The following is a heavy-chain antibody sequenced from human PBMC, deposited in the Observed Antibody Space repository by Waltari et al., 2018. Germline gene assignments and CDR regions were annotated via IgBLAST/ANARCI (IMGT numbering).Heavy chain of an antibody. D-gene: IGHD2-15*01. CDR3: VVGFCSGGSCYSRDY. CDR2: ISGSGSTI. V-gene: IGHV3-48*01. Sequence: EVELSQAGGGLARTGETLRLPCVASGLRFDTDGMTWVRQGPGKGLAWVSYISGSGSTIYYADSVKGRFTISRDNAKDSLYLEMSDLRVEDTALYYCVVGFCSGGSCYSRDYWGQGTLVTVSS. CDR1: GLRFDTDG. J-gene: IGHJ4*02.